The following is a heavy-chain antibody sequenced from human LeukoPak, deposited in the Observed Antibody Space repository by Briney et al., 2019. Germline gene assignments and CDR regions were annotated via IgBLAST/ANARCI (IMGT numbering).Heavy chain of an antibody. Sequence: GESLKISCKGSGYSFTSYWIGWVRQMPGKGLEWMGIIYPGDSDTRYSPSFQGQVTISADKSISTAYLQWSSLKASDTAMYYCARHPHYTHYDILTGYGXAYDXXGQGXLVTVXS. V-gene: IGHV5-51*01. CDR2: IYPGDSDT. D-gene: IGHD3-9*01. J-gene: IGHJ4*02. CDR3: ARHPHYTHYDILTGYGXAYDX. CDR1: GYSFTSYW.